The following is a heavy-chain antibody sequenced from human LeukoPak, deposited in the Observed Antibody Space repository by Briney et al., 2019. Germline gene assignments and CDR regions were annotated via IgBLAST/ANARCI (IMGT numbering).Heavy chain of an antibody. CDR1: GFTFSSYS. J-gene: IGHJ6*03. D-gene: IGHD3-3*01. V-gene: IGHV3-7*01. Sequence: PGGSLRLSCAASGFTFSSYSMNWVRQAPGKGLEWVANIKQDGSEKYYVDSVKGRFTISRDNAKNSLYLQMNSLRAEDTAVYYCARTLRALYYDFWSGYNTLMDVWGKGTTVTVSS. CDR3: ARTLRALYYDFWSGYNTLMDV. CDR2: IKQDGSEK.